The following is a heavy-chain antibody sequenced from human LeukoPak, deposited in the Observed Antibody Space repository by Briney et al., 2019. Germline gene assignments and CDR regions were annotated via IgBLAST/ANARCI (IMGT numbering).Heavy chain of an antibody. J-gene: IGHJ4*02. CDR1: GFTFDDYA. D-gene: IGHD3-3*01. V-gene: IGHV3-9*01. CDR2: ISWNSGSI. CDR3: ARESAGPDPLYDFWSGYYDY. Sequence: GGSLRLSCAASGFTFDDYAMHWVRQAPGKGLEWVSGISWNSGSIGYADSVKGRFTISRDNAKNSLYLQMNSLRAGDTAVYYCARESAGPDPLYDFWSGYYDYWGQGTLVTVSS.